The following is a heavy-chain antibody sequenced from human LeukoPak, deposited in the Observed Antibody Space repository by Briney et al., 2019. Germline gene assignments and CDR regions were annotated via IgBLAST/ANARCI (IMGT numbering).Heavy chain of an antibody. CDR2: INPSGGST. Sequence: ASVKVSCKASGYTFTSYYMHWVRQAPGQGLEWMGIINPSGGSTSYAQKFQGRVTMTRDTSTSTVYMELSSLRSEDTAAYYCARFTYYYGSGSPDGWFDPWGQGTLVTVSS. CDR1: GYTFTSYY. CDR3: ARFTYYYGSGSPDGWFDP. J-gene: IGHJ5*02. D-gene: IGHD3-10*01. V-gene: IGHV1-46*01.